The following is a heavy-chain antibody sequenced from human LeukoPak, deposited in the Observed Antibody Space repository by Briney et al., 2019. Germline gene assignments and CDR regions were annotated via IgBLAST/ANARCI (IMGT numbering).Heavy chain of an antibody. CDR3: VRNYGSGIYGYGMEV. CDR2: IWNDGSNK. D-gene: IGHD3-10*01. V-gene: IGHV3-33*01. J-gene: IGHJ6*02. CDR1: GFTFSGYG. Sequence: PGGSLRLSCAASGFTFSGYGMHWVRQAPGKGLEWVAVIWNDGSNKYYADSVKGRFTISRDTSKNTLFLQMNSLRAEDTAVYYCVRNYGSGIYGYGMEVWGQGTTVTVPS.